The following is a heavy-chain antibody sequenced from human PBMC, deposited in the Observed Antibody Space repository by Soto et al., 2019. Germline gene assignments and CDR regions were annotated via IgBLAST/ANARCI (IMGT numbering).Heavy chain of an antibody. J-gene: IGHJ6*02. D-gene: IGHD6-13*01. V-gene: IGHV6-1*01. CDR3: VRALDSGSWVNYYYGMDV. Sequence: SQTLSLTCAISGDSVTSNSAAWNWIRQSPSRGLEWLGRTYYRSKWYNDYALSVKSRLTINPDTSKNQFSLQLNSVTPDYTAVYYCVRALDSGSWVNYYYGMDVWGQGTTVTVSS. CDR1: GDSVTSNSAA. CDR2: TYYRSKWYN.